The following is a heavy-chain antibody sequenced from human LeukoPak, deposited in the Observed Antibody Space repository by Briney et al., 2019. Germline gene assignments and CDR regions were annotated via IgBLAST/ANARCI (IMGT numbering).Heavy chain of an antibody. J-gene: IGHJ4*02. V-gene: IGHV1-18*01. CDR1: GYTFTTYG. CDR2: ISAYSGDT. CDR3: ARRDLSDY. Sequence: ASVKVSYKASGYTFTTYGISWVRQAPGQGLEWMGWISAYSGDTKYAQKLQGRVTMTTDTSTSTAYMELRSLRSDDTAVYYCARRDLSDYWGQGTLVTVSS.